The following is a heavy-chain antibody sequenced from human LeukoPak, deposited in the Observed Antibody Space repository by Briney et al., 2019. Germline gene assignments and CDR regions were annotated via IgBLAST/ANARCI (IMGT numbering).Heavy chain of an antibody. Sequence: GGSLRLSCAASGFSFSDYGMLWVRQAPGKGLESVALIRYDGNNKYYADSVKGRFTISRDNSKNTLYLQMNSLRAEDTAVYYCAKRGDWNSRYSYYYYMDVWGKGTTVTVSS. CDR1: GFSFSDYG. J-gene: IGHJ6*03. CDR3: AKRGDWNSRYSYYYYMDV. CDR2: IRYDGNNK. D-gene: IGHD1-7*01. V-gene: IGHV3-30*02.